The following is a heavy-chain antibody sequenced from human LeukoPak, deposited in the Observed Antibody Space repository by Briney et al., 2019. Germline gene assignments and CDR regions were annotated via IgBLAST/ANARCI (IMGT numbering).Heavy chain of an antibody. CDR2: IYYSGST. Sequence: PSETLSLTCTVSGGSISSGGYYWSWIRQHPGKGLEWIGYIYYSGSTYYNPSLKSRVTISVDTSKNQFSLKLSSVTAEDTAVYYCARETRVRGYSYGYSYYFDYWGQGTLVTVSS. CDR1: GGSISSGGYY. V-gene: IGHV4-31*03. J-gene: IGHJ4*02. D-gene: IGHD5-18*01. CDR3: ARETRVRGYSYGYSYYFDY.